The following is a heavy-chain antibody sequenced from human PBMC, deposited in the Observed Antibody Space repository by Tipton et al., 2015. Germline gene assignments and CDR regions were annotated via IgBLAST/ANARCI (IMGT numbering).Heavy chain of an antibody. Sequence: PGLAKPSETLSLTCTISGGSISRYYWSWIQQPAGKGLEWIGRMYFGGTTSYNPSLESRVPLSVDTSKNQFSLRLSSVTAADTAVYYCATDTGWVRGGKPFDMWGRGTMVTVSS. CDR1: GGSISRYY. D-gene: IGHD3-10*01. CDR3: ATDTGWVRGGKPFDM. J-gene: IGHJ3*02. V-gene: IGHV4-4*07. CDR2: MYFGGTT.